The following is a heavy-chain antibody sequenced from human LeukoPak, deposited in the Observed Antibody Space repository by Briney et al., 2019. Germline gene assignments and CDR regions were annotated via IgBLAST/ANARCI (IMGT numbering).Heavy chain of an antibody. CDR1: GFTFSSYA. J-gene: IGHJ4*02. D-gene: IGHD3-22*01. CDR2: ISGSGGST. Sequence: GGSLRLSCAASGFTFSSYAMSWVRQAPGKGLEWVSAISGSGGSTYYADSVKGRFTISRDNSKNTLYLQMNTLRAEDTAVYYCARDRHKYNYDSGGYPPYWGQGTLVTVSS. V-gene: IGHV3-23*01. CDR3: ARDRHKYNYDSGGYPPY.